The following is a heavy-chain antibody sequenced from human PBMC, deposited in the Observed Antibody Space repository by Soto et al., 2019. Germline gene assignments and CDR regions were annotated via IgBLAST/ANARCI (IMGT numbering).Heavy chain of an antibody. CDR2: IKQDGSEK. CDR3: ARDGGYCSSTTCSYGRDV. D-gene: IGHD2-2*01. Sequence: GWSLRLSCAASGFTFSSYWMIWVRQAPGKGLEWVANIKQDGSEKYDVDSVKGRFTISRDNAKNSLYLQMNRLRGEDTAVYSCARDGGYCSSTTCSYGRDVWGQGPTVAVS. J-gene: IGHJ6*02. CDR1: GFTFSSYW. V-gene: IGHV3-7*03.